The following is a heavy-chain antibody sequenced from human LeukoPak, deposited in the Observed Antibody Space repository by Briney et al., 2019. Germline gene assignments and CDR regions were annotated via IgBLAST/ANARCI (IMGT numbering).Heavy chain of an antibody. J-gene: IGHJ5*02. CDR3: ARDSGDEYYDFWSGYYGSWFDP. D-gene: IGHD3-3*01. CDR1: GGSISSSNW. Sequence: PSETLSLTCAVSGGSISSSNWWSWVRQPPGKGLEWIGEIYHSGSTNYNPSLKSRVTISVDKSKNQFSLKLSSVTAADTAVYYCARDSGDEYYDFWSGYYGSWFDPWGQGTLVTVSS. V-gene: IGHV4-4*02. CDR2: IYHSGST.